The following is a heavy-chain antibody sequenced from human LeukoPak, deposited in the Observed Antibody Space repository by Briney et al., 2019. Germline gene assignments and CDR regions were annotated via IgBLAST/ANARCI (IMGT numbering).Heavy chain of an antibody. J-gene: IGHJ1*01. D-gene: IGHD2-15*01. CDR3: AREEVVGAYFQH. CDR2: ISSRGCTR. CDR1: GFTFSDHY. Sequence: RGSLRPSCAPSGFTFSDHYMSWVRHAPGEGLEWVASISSRGCTRYYADSVKGRVTSSRDNAKNSLYLQMNSLRAEDTAVYYCAREEVVGAYFQHWGQGTLVTVSS. V-gene: IGHV3-11*01.